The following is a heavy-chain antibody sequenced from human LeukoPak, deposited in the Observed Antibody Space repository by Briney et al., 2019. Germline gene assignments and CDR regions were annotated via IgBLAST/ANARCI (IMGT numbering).Heavy chain of an antibody. CDR1: GFTFSSYA. CDR3: AREDRAVADYSALDY. V-gene: IGHV3-30-3*01. D-gene: IGHD6-19*01. CDR2: ISYDGSNK. Sequence: GWSLRLSCAASGFTFSSYAMHWVRQAPGKGLEWVAVISYDGSNKYYADSVKGRFTISRDNSKNTLYLQMNSLRAEDTAVYYCAREDRAVADYSALDYWGQGTLVTVSS. J-gene: IGHJ4*02.